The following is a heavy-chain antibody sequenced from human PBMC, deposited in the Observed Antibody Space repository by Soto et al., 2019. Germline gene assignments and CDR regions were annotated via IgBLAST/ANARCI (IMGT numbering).Heavy chain of an antibody. D-gene: IGHD2-2*01. V-gene: IGHV1-69*08. CDR1: GGTFSSYT. CDR2: IIPILGIA. J-gene: IGHJ6*02. Sequence: QVQLVQSGAEVKKPGSSVKVSCKASGGTFSSYTISWVRQAPGQGLEWMGRIIPILGIANYAQKFQGRVTITAHKSTSTAYMELSSLRSEDTAVYYCARERDCSSTSCSGMDVWGQGPTVTVSS. CDR3: ARERDCSSTSCSGMDV.